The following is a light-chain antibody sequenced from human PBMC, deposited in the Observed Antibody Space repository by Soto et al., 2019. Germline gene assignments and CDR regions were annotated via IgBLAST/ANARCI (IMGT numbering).Light chain of an antibody. CDR3: QQYNTSPLT. CDR1: QAISNY. Sequence: RVTQAPISLVSCVRGKVSRHCLASQAISNYLDWYQQKPGKAPKLLIYAASSLQSGVPSRFSGSGSGTGFTLTISSLQPDDVATHYCQQYNTSPLTFGEGTKVDIK. CDR2: AAS. J-gene: IGKJ4*01. V-gene: IGKV1-27*01.